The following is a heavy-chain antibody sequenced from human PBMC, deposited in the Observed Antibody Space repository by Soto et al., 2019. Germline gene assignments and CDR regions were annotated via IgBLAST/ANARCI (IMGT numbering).Heavy chain of an antibody. V-gene: IGHV4-39*01. CDR2: IDYSGTA. CDR1: GVSIISTSYS. CDR3: ARQGSY. J-gene: IGHJ4*02. Sequence: SETLSLTCNVSGVSIISTSYSWFCIREPPWKGLEWIGTIDYSGTAHYKPSLKSGINISADPSKNHVPLTLSSVTAADTAVYYCARQGSYWGQGALVTVAS.